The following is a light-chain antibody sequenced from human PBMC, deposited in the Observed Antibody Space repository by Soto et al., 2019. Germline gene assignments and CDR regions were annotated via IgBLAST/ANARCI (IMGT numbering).Light chain of an antibody. CDR1: QSFLYSSNNKNY. CDR2: WAS. Sequence: DILMTQSPDSLGVSLGERATINCKSSQSFLYSSNNKNYLAWYQQKPGQPPKLLIYWASTRDSGVPDRFSGSGSGTDFTLTISRLEPEDFAVYYCQQYGSSPWTFGQGTKVDIK. V-gene: IGKV4-1*01. J-gene: IGKJ1*01. CDR3: QQYGSSPWT.